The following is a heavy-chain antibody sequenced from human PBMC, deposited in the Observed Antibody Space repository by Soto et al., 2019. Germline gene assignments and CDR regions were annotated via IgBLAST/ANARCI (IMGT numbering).Heavy chain of an antibody. CDR1: AYTFTDYY. D-gene: IGHD6-25*01. CDR3: ARAIKMAAVFGS. V-gene: IGHV1-2*02. J-gene: IGHJ4*02. Sequence: QVQLVQSGTEVKKPGASVKVSCKASAYTFTDYYMHWVRQAPGQGLEWMGWINPNSGGTDYAQKFQGRVTMTRDTSISTAYMELSRLRSDDTAVYYCARAIKMAAVFGSWGQGTLVTVSS. CDR2: INPNSGGT.